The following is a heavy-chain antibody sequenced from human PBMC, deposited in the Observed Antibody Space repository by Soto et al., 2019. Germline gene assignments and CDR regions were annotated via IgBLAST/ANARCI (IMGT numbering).Heavy chain of an antibody. D-gene: IGHD6-19*01. CDR3: AKDHLGGAVADSFDY. J-gene: IGHJ4*02. CDR1: GFTFNGYA. Sequence: EVQLLESGGGLVQPGGSLRLSCTASGFTFNGYAMNWVRQAPGKGLEWVSAVTSGGTTTYYADSVKGRFTISRDNSRSPVYLQMNRLGVEDTAIYYCAKDHLGGAVADSFDYWGRGTLVTVSS. V-gene: IGHV3-23*01. CDR2: VTSGGTTT.